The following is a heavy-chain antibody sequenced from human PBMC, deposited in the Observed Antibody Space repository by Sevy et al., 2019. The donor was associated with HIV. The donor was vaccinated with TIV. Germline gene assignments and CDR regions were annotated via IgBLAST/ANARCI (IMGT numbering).Heavy chain of an antibody. CDR3: AGDGGGGTTNSGMDV. Sequence: ASVKVSCKASGYTFTGDYLHWVRQAPGQGLEWMGRVYPNSGGTNYAQKFQGRVTMTRDTSINTAYMELSRLRSDDTAVYYCAGDGGGGTTNSGMDVWGQGTTVTVSS. CDR2: VYPNSGGT. V-gene: IGHV1-2*06. J-gene: IGHJ6*02. D-gene: IGHD1-7*01. CDR1: GYTFTGDY.